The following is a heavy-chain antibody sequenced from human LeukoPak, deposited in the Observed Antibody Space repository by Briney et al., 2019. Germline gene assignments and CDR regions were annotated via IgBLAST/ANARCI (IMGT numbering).Heavy chain of an antibody. D-gene: IGHD3-10*01. Sequence: SETLSLTCTVAGGSVSSTDDYWGWIRQPPGKGLEWIGRIYYSGTTYYNPSIKSRLTISVITSKNQFSLKLSSVTAADTAVYYCARLHTLVPYYGVDYWGQGTLVTVSS. CDR3: ARLHTLVPYYGVDY. J-gene: IGHJ4*02. CDR2: IYYSGTT. V-gene: IGHV4-39*01. CDR1: GGSVSSTDDY.